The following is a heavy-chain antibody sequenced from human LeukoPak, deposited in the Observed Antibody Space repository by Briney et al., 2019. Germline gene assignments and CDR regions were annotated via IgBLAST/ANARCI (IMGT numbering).Heavy chain of an antibody. V-gene: IGHV1-8*01. CDR1: GYTFTSYD. CDR2: MNPNSGNT. Sequence: GASVKVSCKASGYTFTSYDINWVRQATGQGLEWMGWMNPNSGNTGYAQKFQGRVTMTRNTSISTAYMELSSLRSEDTAVYYCARGVYRRRFGGRLNYFDYWGQGTLVTVSA. CDR3: ARGVYRRRFGGRLNYFDY. J-gene: IGHJ4*02. D-gene: IGHD3-10*01.